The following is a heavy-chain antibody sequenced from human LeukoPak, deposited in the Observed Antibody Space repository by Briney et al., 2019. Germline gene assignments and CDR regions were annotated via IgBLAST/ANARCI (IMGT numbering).Heavy chain of an antibody. CDR2: LYDSGDT. D-gene: IGHD3-22*01. CDR1: GFSVSTSY. J-gene: IGHJ4*02. CDR3: ARAAYDSGGYTADHDF. V-gene: IGHV3-53*01. Sequence: GGSLRLSCAASGFSVSTSYMSWVRQAPGKGLEYVSVLYDSGDTYYAESVKGRFTISRDNSKNTVYLQMNSLRVEDTAVYYCARAAYDSGGYTADHDFWGQGTLVTVSS.